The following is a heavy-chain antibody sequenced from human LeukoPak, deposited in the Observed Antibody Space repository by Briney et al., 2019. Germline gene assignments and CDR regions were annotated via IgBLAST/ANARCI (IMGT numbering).Heavy chain of an antibody. Sequence: PGGSLRLSCAASGFTFSSYAMSWVRQAPGRGLEWVSAISGSGGSTYYADSVKGRFTISRDNSKNTLYLQMNSLRAEDTAVYYCARRGGFWSGSVDYWGQGTLVTVSS. CDR1: GFTFSSYA. CDR3: ARRGGFWSGSVDY. V-gene: IGHV3-23*01. D-gene: IGHD3-3*01. J-gene: IGHJ4*02. CDR2: ISGSGGST.